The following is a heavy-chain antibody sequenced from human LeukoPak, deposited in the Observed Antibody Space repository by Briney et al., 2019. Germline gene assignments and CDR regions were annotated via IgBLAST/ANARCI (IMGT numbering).Heavy chain of an antibody. D-gene: IGHD6-13*01. Sequence: PGGSLRLSCAASGFTVSSNYMSWVRQAPGKGLEWVSIIYSGGSTFYADSVKGRFTISRDNSKNTLYLQMNSLRAEDTAVYYCAKAFGYSANDFDYWGQGTLVTVSS. V-gene: IGHV3-53*01. J-gene: IGHJ4*02. CDR3: AKAFGYSANDFDY. CDR1: GFTVSSNY. CDR2: IYSGGST.